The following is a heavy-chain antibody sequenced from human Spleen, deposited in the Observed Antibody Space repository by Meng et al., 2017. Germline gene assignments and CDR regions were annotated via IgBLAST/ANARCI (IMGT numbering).Heavy chain of an antibody. D-gene: IGHD3-10*02. Sequence: QVQLVQSGSELKKPGASVKVSCKASGYSLNDHAMNWVRQAPGQGLEWMGWINTNTGNPTYAEGFTGRFVFSLETSVNTAYLQINSLKAEDTAVYYCTRDVRGWQFDYWGQGTLVTVSS. CDR2: INTNTGNP. CDR3: TRDVRGWQFDY. CDR1: GYSLNDHA. J-gene: IGHJ4*02. V-gene: IGHV7-4-1*02.